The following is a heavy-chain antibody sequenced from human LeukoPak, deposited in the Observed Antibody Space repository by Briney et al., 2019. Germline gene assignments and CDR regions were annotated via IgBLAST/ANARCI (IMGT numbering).Heavy chain of an antibody. D-gene: IGHD6-19*01. Sequence: PSQTLSLTCSVSGVSISSGVSYWSWIRQHPGRGLEWIGYISYSGSSYQNPSLKSRVTISVDTSKNQFSLKLSSVTAADTAVYYCARPGKIAVALFVPAGRGRAFDIWGQGTMVTVSS. V-gene: IGHV4-31*03. CDR3: ARPGKIAVALFVPAGRGRAFDI. CDR1: GVSISSGVSY. CDR2: ISYSGSS. J-gene: IGHJ3*02.